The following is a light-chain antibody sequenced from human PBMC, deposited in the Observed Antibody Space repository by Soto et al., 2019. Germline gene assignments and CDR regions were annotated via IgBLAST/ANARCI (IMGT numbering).Light chain of an antibody. Sequence: EIVMTQSPATLSVSPGERATLSCRASQSVSSNLAWYQQKPGQAPRLLIYGASTRATGIPARFSGSGSGTEFTLTFGTFQSENFPVYCCQGYNNCPGTFGKGT. CDR1: QSVSSN. CDR3: QGYNNCPGT. CDR2: GAS. V-gene: IGKV3-15*01. J-gene: IGKJ1*01.